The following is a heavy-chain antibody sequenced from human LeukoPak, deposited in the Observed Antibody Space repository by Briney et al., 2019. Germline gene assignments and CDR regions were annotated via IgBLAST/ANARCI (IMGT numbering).Heavy chain of an antibody. CDR1: GFTVSINY. D-gene: IGHD1-26*01. Sequence: PGGSLRLSCAASGFTVSINYMSWVRQAPGKGLEWVSVIYSGGSTYYADSVKGRFTISRDNSKNTLYLQMNSLRAEDTAVYYCARDDPIVGQNHAFDIWGQGTMVTVSS. CDR3: ARDDPIVGQNHAFDI. CDR2: IYSGGST. J-gene: IGHJ3*02. V-gene: IGHV3-66*02.